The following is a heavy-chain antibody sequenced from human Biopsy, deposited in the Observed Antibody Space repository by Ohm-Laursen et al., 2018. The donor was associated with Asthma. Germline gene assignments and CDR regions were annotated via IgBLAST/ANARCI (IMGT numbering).Heavy chain of an antibody. J-gene: IGHJ3*02. Sequence: ASVKVSCKASAYTITSNVMHWVRQAPGQRLEWMGWINAGNGNTKYSQKFQGRVTITRDTSASTAYMDLSSLRSEDTAVYYCARTYYDFLTGQVNDAFDIWGQGTMVTVSS. CDR1: AYTITSNV. D-gene: IGHD3-9*01. CDR3: ARTYYDFLTGQVNDAFDI. V-gene: IGHV1-3*01. CDR2: INAGNGNT.